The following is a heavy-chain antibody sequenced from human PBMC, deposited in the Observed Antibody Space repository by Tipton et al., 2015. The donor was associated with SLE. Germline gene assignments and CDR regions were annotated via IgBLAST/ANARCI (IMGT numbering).Heavy chain of an antibody. J-gene: IGHJ4*02. D-gene: IGHD3-10*01. CDR3: AHGMVRGVIDY. Sequence: SLRLSCAASGFTFSRYAMSWVRQAPGKGLEWVSAISGSGGSTYYADSVKGRFTISRDNSKNTLYLQMNSLRAEDTAVYYCAHGMVRGVIDYWGQGTLVTVSS. V-gene: IGHV3-23*01. CDR2: ISGSGGST. CDR1: GFTFSRYA.